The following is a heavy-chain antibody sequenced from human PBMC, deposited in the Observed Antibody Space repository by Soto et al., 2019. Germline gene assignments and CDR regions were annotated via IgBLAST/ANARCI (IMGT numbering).Heavy chain of an antibody. CDR2: MYSSGTT. V-gene: IGHV4-39*01. D-gene: IGHD5-12*01. CDR3: ARTAIVATVSDYYYYMDV. Sequence: SETLSLTCTVSGGSISSDNYFCGWIRQSPGKGLEWIGSMYSSGTTYYNPSLKSRVTMSADTSKNQFSLKLSSVTAADTAVYYCARTAIVATVSDYYYYMDVWGKGTTVTVSS. CDR1: GGSISSDNYF. J-gene: IGHJ6*03.